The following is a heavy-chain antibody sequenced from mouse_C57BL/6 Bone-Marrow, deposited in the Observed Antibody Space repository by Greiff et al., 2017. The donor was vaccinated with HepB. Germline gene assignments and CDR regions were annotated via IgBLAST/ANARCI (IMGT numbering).Heavy chain of an antibody. V-gene: IGHV5-12*01. J-gene: IGHJ2*01. CDR3: ARIGGEDFDY. Sequence: EVKLMESGGGLVQPGGSLKLSCAASGFTFSDYYMYWVRQTPEKRLEWVAYISNGGGSTYYPDTVKGRFTISRDNAKNTLYLQMSRLKSEDTAMYYCARIGGEDFDYWGQGTTLTVSS. CDR2: ISNGGGST. CDR1: GFTFSDYY.